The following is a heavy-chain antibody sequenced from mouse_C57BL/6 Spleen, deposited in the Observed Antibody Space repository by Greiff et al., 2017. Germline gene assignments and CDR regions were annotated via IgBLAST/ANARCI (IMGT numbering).Heavy chain of an antibody. CDR3: ARDHYGSSPFAY. J-gene: IGHJ3*01. CDR2: IYPGSGNT. D-gene: IGHD1-1*01. V-gene: IGHV1-66*01. CDR1: GYSFTSYY. Sequence: VQLQQSGPELVKPGASVKISCKASGYSFTSYYIHWVKQRPGQGLEWIGWIYPGSGNTKYNEKFKGKATLTADTSSSTAYMQLSSLTSEDSAVYYCARDHYGSSPFAYWGQGTLVTVSA.